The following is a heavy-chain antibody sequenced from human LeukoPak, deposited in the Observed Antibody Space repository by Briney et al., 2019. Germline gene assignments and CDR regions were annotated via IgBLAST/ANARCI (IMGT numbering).Heavy chain of an antibody. V-gene: IGHV3-30*02. CDR3: AKDRGYCSSTSCPDEFDY. D-gene: IGHD2-2*01. CDR1: GFTFSDYY. CDR2: VRYDGSNK. J-gene: IGHJ4*02. Sequence: GGSLRLSCAASGFTFSDYYMSWIRQAPGKGLEWVAFVRYDGSNKYYADSVKGRFTISRDNSKNTLYLQMNSLRAEDTAVYYCAKDRGYCSSTSCPDEFDYWGQGTLVTVSS.